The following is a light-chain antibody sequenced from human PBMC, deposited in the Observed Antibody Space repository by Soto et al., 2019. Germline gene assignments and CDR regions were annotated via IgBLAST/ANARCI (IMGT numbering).Light chain of an antibody. CDR3: QQYNNWPPWT. CDR1: QSISAN. V-gene: IGKV3-15*01. Sequence: EIVMTQSPATLSVSPGVRATLSCSASQSISANLAWYQQKPGQAPRLLIYGASTRATGIPARFSGSGSGTEFTLTINSLQSEDFAVYYCQQYNNWPPWTFGQGTKVEI. CDR2: GAS. J-gene: IGKJ1*01.